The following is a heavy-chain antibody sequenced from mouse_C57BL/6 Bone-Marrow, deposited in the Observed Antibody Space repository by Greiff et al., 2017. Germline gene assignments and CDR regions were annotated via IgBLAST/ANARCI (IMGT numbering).Heavy chain of an antibody. CDR2: IYPGSGST. J-gene: IGHJ4*01. V-gene: IGHV1-55*01. Sequence: QVQLQQPGAELVKPGASVKMSCKASGYTFTSYWITWVKQRPGQGLEWIGDIYPGSGSTNYNEKFKSKATLTVDTSSSTAYMQLSSLTSEDSAVYYCARTYGSSQCPYYYAMDYWGQGTSVTVSS. CDR1: GYTFTSYW. D-gene: IGHD1-1*01. CDR3: ARTYGSSQCPYYYAMDY.